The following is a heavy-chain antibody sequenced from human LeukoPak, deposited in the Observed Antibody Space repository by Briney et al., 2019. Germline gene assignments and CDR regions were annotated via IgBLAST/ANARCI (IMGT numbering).Heavy chain of an antibody. D-gene: IGHD3-10*01. V-gene: IGHV1-18*01. CDR3: ARCRSCGGYGSGEFDY. CDR1: GYTFTIYG. Sequence: GASVKVSCKASGYTFTIYGISWVRQAPGQGLEWMGWISAYNGNTNYARKLQGRVTMTTDTSTSTAYMELRSLRSDDTAVYYCARCRSCGGYGSGEFDYWGQGTLVTVSS. J-gene: IGHJ4*02. CDR2: ISAYNGNT.